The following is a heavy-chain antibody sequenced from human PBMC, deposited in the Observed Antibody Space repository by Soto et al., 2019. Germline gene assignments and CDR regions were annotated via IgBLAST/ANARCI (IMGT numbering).Heavy chain of an antibody. J-gene: IGHJ4*02. D-gene: IGHD6-19*01. CDR3: ANPIDGLNGWYNFFDS. CDR1: GFTFSNYA. V-gene: IGHV3-23*01. CDR2: ITGGGGNT. Sequence: EVQLLESGGGLVQPGGSLRLSCVVSGFTFSNYAMSWVRQAPGKGLEWVSAITGGGGNTYYADSVKGRFTISRDNSKNTLFLQMKSLRVEDTAIYYCANPIDGLNGWYNFFDSWGKGTLVTVSS.